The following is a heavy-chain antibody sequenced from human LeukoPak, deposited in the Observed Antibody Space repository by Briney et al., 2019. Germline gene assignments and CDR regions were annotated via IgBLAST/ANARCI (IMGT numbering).Heavy chain of an antibody. D-gene: IGHD6-13*01. CDR1: GGSISSSDYY. CDR2: ISYSGST. Sequence: SETLSLTCTVSGGSISSSDYYWGWIRQPPGKGLGWIGTISYSGSTYYNPSLQSRVTISVDTSKNQFSLELSSVPAEDTAVYYRVRYNPIAAAGPGAFDIWGQGTMVTVSS. J-gene: IGHJ3*02. CDR3: VRYNPIAAAGPGAFDI. V-gene: IGHV4-39*01.